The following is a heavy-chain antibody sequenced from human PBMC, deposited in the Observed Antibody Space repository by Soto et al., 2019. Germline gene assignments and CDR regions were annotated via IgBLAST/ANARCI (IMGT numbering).Heavy chain of an antibody. Sequence: ASVKVSCKDSGYTLNELSMHWVRQAPGKGLEWMGGFDPEDGETIYAQKFQGRVTMTEDTSTDTAYMELSSLRSEDTAVYYCATTAIAVAGTYDYLGQGTPVTVSS. D-gene: IGHD6-13*01. CDR1: GYTLNELS. J-gene: IGHJ4*02. CDR3: ATTAIAVAGTYDY. V-gene: IGHV1-24*01. CDR2: FDPEDGET.